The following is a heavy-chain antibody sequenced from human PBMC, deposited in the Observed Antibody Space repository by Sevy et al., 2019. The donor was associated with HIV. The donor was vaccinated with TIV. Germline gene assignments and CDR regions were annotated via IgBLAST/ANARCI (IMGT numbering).Heavy chain of an antibody. CDR1: GDGVSSRGTV. CDR2: TYYRSKWWN. D-gene: IGHD1-1*01. CDR3: ARDGGANWDGRPSGTVFDY. V-gene: IGHV6-1*01. J-gene: IGHJ4*02. Sequence: QSQTLSLTCAISGDGVSSRGTVWNWIRQSPSRGLEWLGRTYYRSKWWNNYALSVKSRISINPDTSKNQVSLHLNSVTPDDMAVYYCARDGGANWDGRPSGTVFDYWGQGTLVTVSS.